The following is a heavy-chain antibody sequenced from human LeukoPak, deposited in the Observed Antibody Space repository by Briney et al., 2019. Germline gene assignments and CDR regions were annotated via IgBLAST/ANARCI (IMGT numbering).Heavy chain of an antibody. CDR1: GYTFTGYY. D-gene: IGHD2-2*01. CDR2: INPNSGGT. Sequence: ASVKVSCKASGYTFTGYYMHWVRQAPGQGLEWMGWINPNSGGTNYAQKFQGRVTMTRDTSISTAYMELSRLRSDDTAVYYCARDGGYCSSTSCYVPIYYYYYMDVWGKGTTVTVSS. CDR3: ARDGGYCSSTSCYVPIYYYYYMDV. J-gene: IGHJ6*03. V-gene: IGHV1-2*02.